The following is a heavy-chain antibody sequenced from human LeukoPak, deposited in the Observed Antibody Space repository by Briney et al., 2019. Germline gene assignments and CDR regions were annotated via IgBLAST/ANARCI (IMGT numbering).Heavy chain of an antibody. V-gene: IGHV3-21*01. J-gene: IGHJ4*02. Sequence: GGSLRLSCAASGFTFSSYSMNWVRQAPGKGLEWVSSISSSSSYIYYADSVKGRFTISRDNAKNSLYLQMNSPRAEDTAVYYCARTYTAMAKTWTYYFDYWGQGTLVTVSS. D-gene: IGHD5-18*01. CDR3: ARTYTAMAKTWTYYFDY. CDR1: GFTFSSYS. CDR2: ISSSSSYI.